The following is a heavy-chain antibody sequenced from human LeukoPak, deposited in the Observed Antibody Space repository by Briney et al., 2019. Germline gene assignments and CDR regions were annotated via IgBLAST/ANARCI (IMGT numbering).Heavy chain of an antibody. Sequence: SETLSLTCTVSGASIDGHYWSWIRLPPGKGLEWIGSVYYSGSISYNPSLKSRVTISADTSNNQFSLKLDSVTAADTAVYYCARLSRVAVAGSYGYHSMDVWGRGTTVTVSS. V-gene: IGHV4-59*11. CDR2: VYYSGSI. CDR1: GASIDGHY. J-gene: IGHJ6*02. D-gene: IGHD6-19*01. CDR3: ARLSRVAVAGSYGYHSMDV.